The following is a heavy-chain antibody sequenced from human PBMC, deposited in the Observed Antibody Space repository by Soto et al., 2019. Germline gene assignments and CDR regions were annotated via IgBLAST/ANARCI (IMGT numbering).Heavy chain of an antibody. Sequence: GGSLGLSCAASGFTFRSYAMSWVRQAPGKGLEWVSSINVNDATYYTDSVKGRFTISRDNSKNTLSLQMNSLRAEDTAIYYCTKNYYFDYWGQGTLVTVSS. J-gene: IGHJ4*02. V-gene: IGHV3-23*01. CDR3: TKNYYFDY. CDR2: INVNDAT. CDR1: GFTFRSYA.